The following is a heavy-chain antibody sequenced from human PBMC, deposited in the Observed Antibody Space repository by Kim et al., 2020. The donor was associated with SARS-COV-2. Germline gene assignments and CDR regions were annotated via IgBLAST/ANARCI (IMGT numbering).Heavy chain of an antibody. J-gene: IGHJ4*02. V-gene: IGHV3-21*01. CDR3: ARAYSSGWAYFDY. CDR1: GFTLSSYS. CDR2: ISSSSSYI. D-gene: IGHD6-19*01. Sequence: GGSLRLSCAASGFTLSSYSMNWVRQAPGKGLEWVSSISSSSSYIYYADSVKGRFTISRDNAKNSLYLQMNGLRAEDTAVYYCARAYSSGWAYFDYWGQGTLVTVSS.